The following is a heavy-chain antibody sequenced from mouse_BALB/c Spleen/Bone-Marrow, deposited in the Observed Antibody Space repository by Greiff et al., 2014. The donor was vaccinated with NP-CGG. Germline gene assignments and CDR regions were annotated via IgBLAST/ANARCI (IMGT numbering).Heavy chain of an antibody. Sequence: VQLQQSGPELVKPGPSVKISCKASGYSFTGYYMHRVKQSHGKSLEWIGKLNPYNGGTSYNQKFKGKATLTVDTSSSTAFMELHSLTSEDSLVYYCARQLYGNYGYWGLGTLVTVSA. V-gene: IGHV1S30*01. CDR2: LNPYNGGT. D-gene: IGHD2-10*02. J-gene: IGHJ3*01. CDR3: ARQLYGNYGY. CDR1: GYSFTGYY.